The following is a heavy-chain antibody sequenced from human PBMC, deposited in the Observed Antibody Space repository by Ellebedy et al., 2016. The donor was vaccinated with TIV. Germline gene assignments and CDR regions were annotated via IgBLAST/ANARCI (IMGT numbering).Heavy chain of an antibody. D-gene: IGHD3-10*01. V-gene: IGHV3-9*01. CDR1: GFTFDDYA. CDR2: ISWNSGSI. J-gene: IGHJ6*02. CDR3: ARWVTRGVIMYYGMDV. Sequence: SLKISXAASGFTFDDYAMHWVRQAPGKGLEWVSGISWNSGSIGYADSVKGRFTISRDNAKNSLYLQMNSLRAEDTAVYYCARWVTRGVIMYYGMDVWGQGTTVTVSS.